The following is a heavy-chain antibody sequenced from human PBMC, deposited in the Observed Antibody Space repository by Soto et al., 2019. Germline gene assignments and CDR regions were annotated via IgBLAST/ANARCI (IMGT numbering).Heavy chain of an antibody. D-gene: IGHD2-8*01. CDR3: AVGNCNNGVCYLDHYGLDV. CDR1: GYTFTDYS. V-gene: IGHV1-2*02. J-gene: IGHJ6*02. Sequence: ASVKVSCKTSGYTFTDYSFHWVRQAPGQGLEWMGWINPDSGGTNCAQNFLGRVTMTRDTSISTAYMEVRRLRSDDTAVYYCAVGNCNNGVCYLDHYGLDVWG. CDR2: INPDSGGT.